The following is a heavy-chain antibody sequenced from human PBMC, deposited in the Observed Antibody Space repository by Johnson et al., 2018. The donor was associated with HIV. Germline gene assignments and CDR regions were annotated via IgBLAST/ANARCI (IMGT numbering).Heavy chain of an antibody. CDR3: AKSYCPGCDGFDM. D-gene: IGHD2-8*02. CDR2: IWYDGGNK. Sequence: QVQLVESGGGVVQPGRSLRLSCTASGFTFSSYGMHWVRQAPGKGLEWVAVIWYDGGNKYYADSVKGRFTISRDNSKNTLYVQMNTLRADDTGVYYCAKSYCPGCDGFDMWGQGTMVTVSS. V-gene: IGHV3-33*08. CDR1: GFTFSSYG. J-gene: IGHJ3*02.